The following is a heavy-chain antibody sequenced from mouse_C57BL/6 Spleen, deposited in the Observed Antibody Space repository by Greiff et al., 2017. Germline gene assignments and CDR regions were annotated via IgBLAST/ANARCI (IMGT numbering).Heavy chain of an antibody. CDR1: GYTFTDYE. D-gene: IGHD4-1*01. Sequence: VKLQESGAELVRPGASVTLSCKASGYTFTDYEMHWVKQTPVHGLEWIGAIDPETGGTAYNQKFKGKAILTADKSSSTAYMELRSLTSEDSAVYYCTRLNWDDYWGQGTTLTVSS. CDR2: IDPETGGT. J-gene: IGHJ2*01. CDR3: TRLNWDDY. V-gene: IGHV1-15*01.